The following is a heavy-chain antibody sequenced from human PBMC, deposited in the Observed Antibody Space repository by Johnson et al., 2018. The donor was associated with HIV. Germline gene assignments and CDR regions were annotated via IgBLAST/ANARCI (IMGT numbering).Heavy chain of an antibody. J-gene: IGHJ3*02. CDR3: AKDLPSGWDGGDAFDI. CDR2: IGTAGDT. D-gene: IGHD6-19*01. Sequence: VQLVESGGGLVQPGGSLRLSCAASGFTFSSYDMHWVRQATGKGLEWVSAIGTAGDTYYPGSVKGRFTISRDNSKNTLYLQMNSLRPEDTAVYYCAKDLPSGWDGGDAFDIWGQGTMVIVSS. V-gene: IGHV3-13*01. CDR1: GFTFSSYD.